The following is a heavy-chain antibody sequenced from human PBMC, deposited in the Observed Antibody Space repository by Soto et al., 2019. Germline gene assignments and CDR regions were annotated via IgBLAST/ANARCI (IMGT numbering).Heavy chain of an antibody. J-gene: IGHJ4*02. CDR1: GFTFSSYG. CDR2: ISYDGSNK. V-gene: IGHV3-30*18. D-gene: IGHD2-15*01. CDR3: AKDTPSDCSGGSCYSDYFDY. Sequence: QVQLVESGGGVVQPGRSLRLSCAASGFTFSSYGKHWVRQAPGKGLEWVAVISYDGSNKYYADSVKGRFTISRDNSKNTLYLQMNSLRAEDTAVYYCAKDTPSDCSGGSCYSDYFDYWGQGTLVTVSS.